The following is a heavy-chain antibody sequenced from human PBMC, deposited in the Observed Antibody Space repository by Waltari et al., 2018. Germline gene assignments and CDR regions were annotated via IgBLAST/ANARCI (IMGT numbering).Heavy chain of an antibody. Sequence: EVQLLESGGGLVQPGGSLRLSCEASGFTFSSHALSWVRQAPGKGLEWVSTINGNGGSTHYADSVKGRFTISRDNSKSTLYVQMNSLRAEDTAVYYCAKVVVSDSPDYCDYWGQGVLVAVSP. V-gene: IGHV3-23*01. CDR2: INGNGGST. CDR3: AKVVVSDSPDYCDY. D-gene: IGHD2-15*01. CDR1: GFTFSSHA. J-gene: IGHJ4*02.